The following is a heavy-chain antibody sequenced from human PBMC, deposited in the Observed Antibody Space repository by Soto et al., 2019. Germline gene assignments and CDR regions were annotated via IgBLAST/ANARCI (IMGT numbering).Heavy chain of an antibody. V-gene: IGHV4-31*11. CDR1: GGSISSGAYS. CDR3: ARGGPSIAARLAWFDP. Sequence: SETLSLTCVVSGGSISSGAYSWSWIRQSPGKGLEWIGYIYYSGSTYYNPSLKSRVTISVDTSKNQFSLKLSSVTAADTAVYYCARGGPSIAARLAWFDPWGQGTLVTVSS. J-gene: IGHJ5*02. D-gene: IGHD6-6*01. CDR2: IYYSGST.